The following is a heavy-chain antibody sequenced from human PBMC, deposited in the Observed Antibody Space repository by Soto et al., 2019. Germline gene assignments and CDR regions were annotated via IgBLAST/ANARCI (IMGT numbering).Heavy chain of an antibody. J-gene: IGHJ6*02. Sequence: SETLSLTCTVSGGSISRYYWSWIRQPPGKGLEWIGYLYNTGSAIYNPSLKSRVTISVDTSKNQFSLKLNSLTAADTAVYYCARDLWGYCGTDCYPLDVWGQGTTVTVSS. D-gene: IGHD2-21*02. CDR3: ARDLWGYCGTDCYPLDV. CDR1: GGSISRYY. V-gene: IGHV4-59*01. CDR2: LYNTGSA.